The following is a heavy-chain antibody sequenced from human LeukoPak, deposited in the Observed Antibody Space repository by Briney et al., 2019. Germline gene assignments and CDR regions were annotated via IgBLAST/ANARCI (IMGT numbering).Heavy chain of an antibody. V-gene: IGHV3-7*01. Sequence: GGSLRLSCAASGFTPSSYWMTWVRQSPGKGLEWVANINQDGHAQYYVQSVRGRFTISRDNAKSSLYLQMNSLSVEDTGVYYCARNSYGSGSHDHWGQGTLVTVSS. J-gene: IGHJ5*02. CDR2: INQDGHAQ. D-gene: IGHD3-10*01. CDR3: ARNSYGSGSHDH. CDR1: GFTPSSYW.